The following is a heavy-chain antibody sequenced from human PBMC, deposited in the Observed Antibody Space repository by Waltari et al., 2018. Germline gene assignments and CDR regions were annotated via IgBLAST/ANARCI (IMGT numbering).Heavy chain of an antibody. J-gene: IGHJ4*02. CDR2: INHGGST. Sequence: QVQLQQWGAGLLKPSETLSLTCAVHGWSFSGYYWSWIRQPPGKGLEWIGEINHGGSTRYSPSLKSRVTISLDKSKNQFSLRLSSVTAADTAVYYCATSVAARLAFYWGQGTLVTVSS. CDR1: GWSFSGYY. V-gene: IGHV4-34*01. CDR3: ATSVAARLAFY. D-gene: IGHD6-6*01.